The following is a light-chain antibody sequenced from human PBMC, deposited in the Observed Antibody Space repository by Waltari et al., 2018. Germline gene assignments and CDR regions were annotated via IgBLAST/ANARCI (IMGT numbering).Light chain of an antibody. J-gene: IGLJ3*02. Sequence: SYDLTQPSSVSVSPGQTARITCSGDILAKKYGRWFQQKPGQAPVQVISKDNERPSGIPERFAGSSSWTTVTLTISGAHVDDEADYYCYSAADNAVGVFGGGTKLTV. V-gene: IGLV3-27*01. CDR3: YSAADNAVGV. CDR1: ILAKKY. CDR2: KDN.